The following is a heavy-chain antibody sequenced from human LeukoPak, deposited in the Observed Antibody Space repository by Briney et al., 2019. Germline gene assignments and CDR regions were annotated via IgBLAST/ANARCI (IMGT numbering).Heavy chain of an antibody. J-gene: IGHJ4*02. CDR2: IKSKTDGETT. V-gene: IGHV3-15*01. CDR1: GFTFRNVW. CDR3: STVLKGDTDN. Sequence: GGSLRLSCAASGFTFRNVWMSWVRQAPGKGLEWVGRIKSKTDGETTQYAAPVKGRFTISRDDSRNTLYLQMDSLTTGDTAVYYCSTVLKGDTDNCGRGALVTVSS.